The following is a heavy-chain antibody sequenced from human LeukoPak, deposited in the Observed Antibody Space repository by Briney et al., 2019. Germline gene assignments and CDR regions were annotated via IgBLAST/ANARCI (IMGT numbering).Heavy chain of an antibody. J-gene: IGHJ4*02. CDR1: GFTFRRYW. CDR3: ENDSSSTICYPGI. D-gene: IGHD2-2*01. Sequence: GGSLRVSCAAYGFTFRRYWMSWDGQAPGKGLELVANIKQDGSEKYYVDSVKGRFTISRDNAKNSLYMQMKSLRAAATAVYYGENDSSSTICYPGIWGQGTLVTVSS. V-gene: IGHV3-7*02. CDR2: IKQDGSEK.